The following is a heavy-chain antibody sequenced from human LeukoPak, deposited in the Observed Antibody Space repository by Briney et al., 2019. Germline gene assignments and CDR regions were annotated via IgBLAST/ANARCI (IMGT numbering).Heavy chain of an antibody. V-gene: IGHV7-4-1*02. CDR1: GYTFTSYA. J-gene: IGHJ6*02. CDR3: ARGYIAGSYYYYYGMDV. Sequence: ASVKVSCKASGYTFTSYAMNWVRQAPGQGLEWMGWINTNTGNPTYAQGFTGRFVFSLDTSVSTAYLQISSLKAEDTAVYYCARGYIAGSYYYYYGMDVWGQGTTVTVSS. D-gene: IGHD6-13*01. CDR2: INTNTGNP.